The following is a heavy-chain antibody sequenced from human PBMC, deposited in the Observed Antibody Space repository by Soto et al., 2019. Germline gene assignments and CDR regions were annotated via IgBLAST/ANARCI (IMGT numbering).Heavy chain of an antibody. Sequence: EVQLAESGGGMVQPGGSLRLSCVASGFTFSSYDMHWVRQAPGKGLEYVSSISSNGGTTYYGNSVKGRFTISRDNSKNTLHLQMGSLRAEYMAVYYCVRRVSGNYDYWGQGTLVTVSS. CDR3: VRRVSGNYDY. D-gene: IGHD1-7*01. V-gene: IGHV3-64*01. J-gene: IGHJ4*02. CDR2: ISSNGGTT. CDR1: GFTFSSYD.